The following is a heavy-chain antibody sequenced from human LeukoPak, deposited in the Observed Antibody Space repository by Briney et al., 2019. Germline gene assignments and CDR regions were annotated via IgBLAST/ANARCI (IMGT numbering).Heavy chain of an antibody. CDR3: ARVPHGMDV. CDR2: ISYDGSNK. CDR1: GFTFSNYA. J-gene: IGHJ6*02. V-gene: IGHV3-30*04. Sequence: PGGSLRLSCAASGFTFSNYAMHWVRQAPGKGLEWVAVISYDGSNKYYVDSVKGRFTISRDISKNTLDLQMNSLRAEDTAVYYCARVPHGMDVWGQGTTVTVSS.